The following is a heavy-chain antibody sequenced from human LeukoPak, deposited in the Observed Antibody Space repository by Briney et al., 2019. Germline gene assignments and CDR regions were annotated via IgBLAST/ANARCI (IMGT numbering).Heavy chain of an antibody. CDR1: GFTFSSYW. J-gene: IGHJ4*02. V-gene: IGHV3-74*01. CDR3: ARVYGSIAVAGTWNFDY. D-gene: IGHD6-19*01. Sequence: GGSLRLSCAASGFTFSSYWMHWVRQAPGKGLVWVSRINSDGSSTSYADSVKGRFTISRDNAKNTLYLQMNSLGAEDTAVYYCARVYGSIAVAGTWNFDYWGQGTLVTVSS. CDR2: INSDGSST.